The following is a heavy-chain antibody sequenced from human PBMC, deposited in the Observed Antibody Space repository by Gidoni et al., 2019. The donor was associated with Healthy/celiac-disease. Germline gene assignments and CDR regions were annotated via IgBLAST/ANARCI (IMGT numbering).Heavy chain of an antibody. J-gene: IGHJ5*02. CDR2: IYYTGIT. V-gene: IGHV4-31*03. CDR3: ARCAYTYGPHKIYNWFDP. D-gene: IGHD5-18*01. Sequence: VHLQESGPGLVKPSQTLSLTCPVSGGSIRSGGYYWGWLRQHPGKGLEWIGYIYYTGITYYDPSLKSRVSIAVDTSKNQFSLRLSSVTAANTAVYYCARCAYTYGPHKIYNWFDPWGQGTLVTVSS. CDR1: GGSIRSGGYY.